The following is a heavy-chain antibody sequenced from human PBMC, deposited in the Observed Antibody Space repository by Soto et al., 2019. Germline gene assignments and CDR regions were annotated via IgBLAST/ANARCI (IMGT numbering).Heavy chain of an antibody. D-gene: IGHD3-10*01. CDR1: GFTFSSSS. Sequence: GGSLRLSCAASGFTFSSSSMNWVRQAPGKGPEWVSSISSSTTNIYYADSVKGRFTISRDNAKNSLYLQMNSLRAEDTAVYYCVTAVRTRLDNWGPGTLVTVSS. CDR2: ISSSTTNI. V-gene: IGHV3-21*01. J-gene: IGHJ4*02. CDR3: VTAVRTRLDN.